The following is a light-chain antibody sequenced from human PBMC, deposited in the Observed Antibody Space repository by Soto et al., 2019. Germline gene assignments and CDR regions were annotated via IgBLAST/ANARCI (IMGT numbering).Light chain of an antibody. J-gene: IGKJ5*01. CDR1: QSVSSNF. CDR3: QRDRNWPIP. Sequence: EIVLTQSPCTLSLSPVERSTLSCRSSQSVSSNFLAWYQQKPGQAPRLLIYGASNRATGIPDKFNGSGSGTDFTLTISSLHSEDLAVYCSQRDRNWPIPVGPGTRLEIK. V-gene: IGKV3-20*01. CDR2: GAS.